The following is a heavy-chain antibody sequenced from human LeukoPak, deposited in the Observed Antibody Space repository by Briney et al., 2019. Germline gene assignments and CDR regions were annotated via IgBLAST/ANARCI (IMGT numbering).Heavy chain of an antibody. V-gene: IGHV3-23*01. CDR1: GFTFSNYA. D-gene: IGHD3-9*01. CDR2: ITGSGGNT. J-gene: IGHJ4*02. Sequence: PGASLRLSCAASGFTFSNYAMSWVRQAPGKGLEWVSAITGSGGNTYYADFVKGRFTISRDNSKNTLYLQMNSLRAEDTAVYYCAKWGDYDVLTGYYVSDYWGQGTLVTVSS. CDR3: AKWGDYDVLTGYYVSDY.